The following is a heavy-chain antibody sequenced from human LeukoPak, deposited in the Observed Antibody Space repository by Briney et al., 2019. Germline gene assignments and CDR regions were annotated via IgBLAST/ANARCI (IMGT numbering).Heavy chain of an antibody. CDR3: ARDYPPDYCSSTSCYWEAFDI. D-gene: IGHD2-2*01. Sequence: SETLSLTCTVSGGSISSGSYYWSWIRQPAGKGLEWIGRIYTSGSTNYNPSLKSRVTISVDTSKNQFSLKLSSVTAADTAVYYCARDYPPDYCSSTSCYWEAFDIWGQGTMVTVSS. CDR2: IYTSGST. V-gene: IGHV4-61*02. CDR1: GGSISSGSYY. J-gene: IGHJ3*02.